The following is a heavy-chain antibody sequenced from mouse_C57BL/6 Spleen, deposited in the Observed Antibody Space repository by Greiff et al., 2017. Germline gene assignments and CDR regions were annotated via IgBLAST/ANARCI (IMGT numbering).Heavy chain of an antibody. J-gene: IGHJ3*01. D-gene: IGHD3-2*02. CDR1: GFTFSSYT. Sequence: EVMLVESGGGLVKPGGSLKLSCAASGFTFSSYTMSWVRQTPEKRLEWVATISGGGGNTYYPDSVKGRFTISRDNAKNTLYLQMSSLRSEDTALYYCARPGDSSGYPGWFAYWGQGTLVTVSA. CDR2: ISGGGGNT. CDR3: ARPGDSSGYPGWFAY. V-gene: IGHV5-9*01.